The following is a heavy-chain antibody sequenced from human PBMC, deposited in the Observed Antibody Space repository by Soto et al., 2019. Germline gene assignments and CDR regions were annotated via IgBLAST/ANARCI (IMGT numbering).Heavy chain of an antibody. CDR1: GFTFSSYA. V-gene: IGHV3-64D*08. Sequence: GGSLRLSCSASGFTFSSYAMHWVRQAPGKGLEYVSAISSNGGSTYYADSVKGRFTISRDNSKNTLYLQMSSLRAEDTAVYYCVKDRLGGVVITLPWFDPWGQGTLVTVSS. CDR3: VKDRLGGVVITLPWFDP. D-gene: IGHD3-3*01. J-gene: IGHJ5*02. CDR2: ISSNGGST.